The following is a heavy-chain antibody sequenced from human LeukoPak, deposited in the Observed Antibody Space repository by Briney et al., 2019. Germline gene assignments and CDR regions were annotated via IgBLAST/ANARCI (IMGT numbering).Heavy chain of an antibody. CDR1: GFTFSNAW. J-gene: IGHJ4*02. D-gene: IGHD1-26*01. Sequence: PGGSLRLSCAASGFTFSNAWMSWVRQAPGKGLEWVGRIKSKFDGGTTDYAAPVKGRFTISRDDSKNTLFLQMNSLKTEDAAVYYCATLYSGSYNYFGYWGQGTLVTVSS. V-gene: IGHV3-15*01. CDR2: IKSKFDGGTT. CDR3: ATLYSGSYNYFGY.